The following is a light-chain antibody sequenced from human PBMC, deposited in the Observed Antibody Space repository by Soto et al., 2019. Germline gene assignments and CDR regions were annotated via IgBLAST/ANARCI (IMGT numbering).Light chain of an antibody. CDR1: QSISSW. CDR3: QHRGT. V-gene: IGKV1-5*03. CDR2: KAS. J-gene: IGKJ1*01. Sequence: DIQMTQSPSTLSASVGDRVTITCRASQSISSWLAWYQQKPGKAPKLLIYKASSLESGVPSRFSGSGSGTEFTLTISILQPDDFATYYCQHRGTFGQGTKVEIK.